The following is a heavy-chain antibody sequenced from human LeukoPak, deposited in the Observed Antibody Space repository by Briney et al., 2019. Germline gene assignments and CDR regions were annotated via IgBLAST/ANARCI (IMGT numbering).Heavy chain of an antibody. J-gene: IGHJ4*02. Sequence: PGGSLRLSCTASGFTFSGAWMTWVRQAPGKGLEWVSIIYSDDTTYYADSVKGRFTVSRDKSKNTLYLQMNSLRAEDTAVYYCARETPGSRVFDYWGQGTLVTVSS. CDR3: ARETPGSRVFDY. CDR1: GFTFSGAW. CDR2: IYSDDTT. V-gene: IGHV3-66*01. D-gene: IGHD1-14*01.